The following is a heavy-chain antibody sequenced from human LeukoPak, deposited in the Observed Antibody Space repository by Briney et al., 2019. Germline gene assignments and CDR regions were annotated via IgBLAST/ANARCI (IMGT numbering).Heavy chain of an antibody. CDR3: AKGYYAGTPNMGYFDY. CDR1: GFTFSIYA. CDR2: ISGSGGST. D-gene: IGHD4-23*01. Sequence: GGSLRLSCAASGFTFSIYAMNWVRQAPGKGREWFSAISGSGGSTHYADSVKGRFTISRDNSKNTLYLQMNGLRAEDTAVYYCAKGYYAGTPNMGYFDYWGQGTLVTVSS. J-gene: IGHJ4*02. V-gene: IGHV3-23*01.